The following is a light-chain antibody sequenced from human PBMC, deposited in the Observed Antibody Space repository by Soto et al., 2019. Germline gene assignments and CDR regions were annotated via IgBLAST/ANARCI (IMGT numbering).Light chain of an antibody. CDR3: QQFNKWPHMIS. CDR1: QGVGSN. CDR2: DAS. J-gene: IGKJ4*01. V-gene: IGKV3-15*01. Sequence: IVLTQSPATLSVSPGEGVTLSCRASQGVGSNLAWYQQRPGQAPRLLIYDASTRATGIPDRFSGSGSGTDFTLTINSRQSEDFAVYYCQQFNKWPHMISFGGGTKLEMK.